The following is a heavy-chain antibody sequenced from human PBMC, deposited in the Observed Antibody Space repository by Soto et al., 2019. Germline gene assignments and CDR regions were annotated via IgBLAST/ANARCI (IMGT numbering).Heavy chain of an antibody. CDR1: GGSFIGYY. D-gene: IGHD3-10*01. J-gene: IGHJ4*02. V-gene: IGHV4-34*01. CDR3: ARGQAIIKGYYFDY. Sequence: SEPLSLTYAVYGGSFIGYYWSWIRQPPGKGLEWIGEINHSGSTNYNPSLKSRVTISVDTSKNQFSLKLSSVTAADTAVYYCARGQAIIKGYYFDYWGQGTLVTVSS. CDR2: INHSGST.